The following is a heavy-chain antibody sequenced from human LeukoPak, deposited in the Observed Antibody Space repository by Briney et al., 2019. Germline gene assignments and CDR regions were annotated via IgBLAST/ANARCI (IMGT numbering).Heavy chain of an antibody. CDR2: IYTSGST. CDR1: GGSIRSYY. Sequence: SETLSLTCTVSGGSIRSYYWSWIRQPAGKGLEWIGRIYTSGSTNYNPSLKSRVTMSVDTSKNQFSLKLSSVTAADTAVYYCARDHGPVYSSVPEGMDVWGQGTTVTVSS. D-gene: IGHD5-18*01. V-gene: IGHV4-4*07. J-gene: IGHJ6*02. CDR3: ARDHGPVYSSVPEGMDV.